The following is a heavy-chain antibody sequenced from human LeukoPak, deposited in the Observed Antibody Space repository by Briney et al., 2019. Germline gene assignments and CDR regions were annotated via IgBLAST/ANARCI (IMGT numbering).Heavy chain of an antibody. CDR1: GYTFTGYY. V-gene: IGHV1-2*02. D-gene: IGHD2-2*01. Sequence: ASVKVSCKASGYTFTGYYMHWVRQAPGQGLEWMGWINPNSGGTNYARKFQGRVTMTRDTSISTAYMELSRLRSDDTAVYYCARPKGRTYQHWFDPWGQGTLVTVSS. CDR3: ARPKGRTYQHWFDP. CDR2: INPNSGGT. J-gene: IGHJ5*02.